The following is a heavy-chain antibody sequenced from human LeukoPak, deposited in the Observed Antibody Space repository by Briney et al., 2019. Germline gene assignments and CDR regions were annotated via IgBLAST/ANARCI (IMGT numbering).Heavy chain of an antibody. D-gene: IGHD3-22*01. Sequence: ASVRVSCKASGYSFTRYGISWVRQAPGQGLEWMGWISGSNGNTKYSQEFQGRVTITRDTSASTAYMELSSLRSEDMAVYYCARGKSGYYYSTFDYWGQGTLVTVSS. CDR2: ISGSNGNT. J-gene: IGHJ4*02. CDR1: GYSFTRYG. CDR3: ARGKSGYYYSTFDY. V-gene: IGHV1-18*03.